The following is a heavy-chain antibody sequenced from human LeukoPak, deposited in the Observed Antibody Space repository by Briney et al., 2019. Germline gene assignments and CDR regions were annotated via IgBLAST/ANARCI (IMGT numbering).Heavy chain of an antibody. CDR2: INHSGST. CDR1: GGSFSGYY. D-gene: IGHD3-10*01. J-gene: IGHJ4*02. V-gene: IGHV4-34*01. Sequence: SETLSLTCAVYGGSFSGYYWSWIRQPPGKGLEWIGEINHSGSTNYNPSLKSRVTISVDTSKNQFSLMLTSVTAADTAVYYCARLLWLGELLSFDYWGQGTLVTVSS. CDR3: ARLLWLGELLSFDY.